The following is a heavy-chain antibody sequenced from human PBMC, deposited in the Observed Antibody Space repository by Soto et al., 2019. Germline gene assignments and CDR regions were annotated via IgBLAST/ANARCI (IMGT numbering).Heavy chain of an antibody. V-gene: IGHV1-2*02. Sequence: WPQHEKEQCLEWIGWISPKSGGSNYARKFQGRVTMTRDTAISTAYMELSRLTSDDTAVYYCARNRRHPGDGAMSTGLEVWGKGTTVLVSS. CDR3: ARNRRHPGDGAMSTGLEV. J-gene: IGHJ6*01. CDR2: ISPKSGGS. D-gene: IGHD3-16*01.